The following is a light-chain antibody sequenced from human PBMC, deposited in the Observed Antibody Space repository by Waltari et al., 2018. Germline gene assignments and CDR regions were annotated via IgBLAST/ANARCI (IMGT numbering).Light chain of an antibody. CDR3: SAWDRSLSAWV. V-gene: IGLV10-54*04. CDR1: RNNVGDQG. CDR2: RNS. J-gene: IGLJ3*02. Sequence: QAGLTQPPSVSKGLGQTATLSCTGNRNNVGDQGTAWLQQHQGHPPKLLAYRNSNRPSWISEKFSTSRSGNTASLTITGLQPEDEADYYCSAWDRSLSAWVFGGGTKLTVL.